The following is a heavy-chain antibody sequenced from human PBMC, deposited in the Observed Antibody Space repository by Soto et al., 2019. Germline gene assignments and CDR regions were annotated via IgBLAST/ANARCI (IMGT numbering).Heavy chain of an antibody. J-gene: IGHJ4*02. CDR1: GGSFSSYA. D-gene: IGHD3-3*01. Sequence: QVQLVQSGAEVKKPGSSVKVSCKAPGGSFSSYAINWVRQAPGQGLEWMGGIIPMSATRTYAQKFQDRVTMTADESSTTVYMELSSLQSEDTAVYYCARPIRYYDVWRDYPPFDYWGQGTLVTVSS. CDR2: IIPMSATR. V-gene: IGHV1-69*01. CDR3: ARPIRYYDVWRDYPPFDY.